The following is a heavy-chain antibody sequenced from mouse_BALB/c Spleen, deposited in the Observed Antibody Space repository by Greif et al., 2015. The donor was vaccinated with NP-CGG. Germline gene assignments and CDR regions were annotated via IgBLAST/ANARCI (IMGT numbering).Heavy chain of an antibody. CDR3: ASHSYDFAHFDY. CDR1: GFTFSSYA. D-gene: IGHD2-4*01. Sequence: EVQGVEPGGGLVKPGGSLKLSCAASGFTFSSYAMSWVRQTPEKRLEWVATISSGGSYTYYPDSVKGRFTISRDNAKNTLYLQMSSLRSEDTAMYYCASHSYDFAHFDYWGQGTTLTVSS. CDR2: ISSGGSYT. V-gene: IGHV5-9-3*01. J-gene: IGHJ2*01.